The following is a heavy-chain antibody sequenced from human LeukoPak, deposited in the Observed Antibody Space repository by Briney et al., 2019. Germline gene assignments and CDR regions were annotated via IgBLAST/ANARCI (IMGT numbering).Heavy chain of an antibody. CDR2: ISAGGDGT. Sequence: GGSLRLSCAASTFSFSRYPMGWVRQAPGKGLEWVSGISAGGDGTYHADPVKGRLTISRDNSKNTLFLQMNNLRAEDTAKYYCAKSLLTTAAGTGRAFDIWGQGTMVTVSS. D-gene: IGHD2/OR15-2a*01. J-gene: IGHJ3*02. V-gene: IGHV3-23*01. CDR3: AKSLLTTAAGTGRAFDI. CDR1: TFSFSRYP.